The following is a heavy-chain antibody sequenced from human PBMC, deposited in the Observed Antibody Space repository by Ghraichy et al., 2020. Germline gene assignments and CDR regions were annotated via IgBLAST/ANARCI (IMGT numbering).Heavy chain of an antibody. D-gene: IGHD4-17*01. CDR1: GGSISSGGYY. CDR3: ARDRDYGDYGYGMDV. V-gene: IGHV4-31*03. Sequence: SETLSLTCTVSGGSISSGGYYWSWIRQHPGKGLECIGYIYYSGSTYYNPSLKSRVTISVDTSKNQFSLKLSSVTAADTAVYYCARDRDYGDYGYGMDVWGQGTTVTVSS. CDR2: IYYSGST. J-gene: IGHJ6*02.